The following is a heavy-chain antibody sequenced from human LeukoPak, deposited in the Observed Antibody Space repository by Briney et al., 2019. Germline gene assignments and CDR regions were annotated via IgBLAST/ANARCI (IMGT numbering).Heavy chain of an antibody. J-gene: IGHJ4*02. CDR3: ARGVDY. CDR1: GFTFSSYS. V-gene: IGHV3-21*01. Sequence: GGSLRLSCAASGFTFSSYSMNWVCQAPGKGLEWVSSISSNSDYIYYADSVKGRFTISRDNAKNSLYLQMNSLRAEDTAMYYCARGVDYWGQGTLVTVSS. CDR2: ISSNSDYI.